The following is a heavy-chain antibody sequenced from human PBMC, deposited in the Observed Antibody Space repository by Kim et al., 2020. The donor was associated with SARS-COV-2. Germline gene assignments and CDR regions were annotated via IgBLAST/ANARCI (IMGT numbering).Heavy chain of an antibody. D-gene: IGHD5-12*01. CDR3: AREGRPWLQLLDY. Sequence: GGSLRLSCAASGFTFSSYSMNWVRQAPGKGLEWVSSISSSSSYIYYADSVKGRFTISRDNAKNSLYLQMNSLRAEDTAVYYCAREGRPWLQLLDYWGQGTLVTVSS. V-gene: IGHV3-21*01. CDR1: GFTFSSYS. J-gene: IGHJ4*02. CDR2: ISSSSSYI.